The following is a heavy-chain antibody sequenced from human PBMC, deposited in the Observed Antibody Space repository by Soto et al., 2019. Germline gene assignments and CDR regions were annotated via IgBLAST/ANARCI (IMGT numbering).Heavy chain of an antibody. CDR1: GYTFSSYY. J-gene: IGHJ6*02. V-gene: IGHV1-46*01. CDR3: ARDCAVLRFLEWLTPYGMDV. Sequence: VQLVQSGAEVKKPGASVKVSCKASGYTFSSYYMHWVRQAPGQGLEWMGIINPSGGSTSYAQKFQGRVTMTRDTSTSTVYMELSSLRSEDTAVYFCARDCAVLRFLEWLTPYGMDVWGQGTTVTVSS. CDR2: INPSGGST. D-gene: IGHD3-3*01.